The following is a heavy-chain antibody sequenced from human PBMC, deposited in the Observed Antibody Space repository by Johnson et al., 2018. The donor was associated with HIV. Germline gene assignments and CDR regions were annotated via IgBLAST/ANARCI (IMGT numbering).Heavy chain of an antibody. D-gene: IGHD6-13*01. J-gene: IGHJ3*02. CDR3: AREGGIAAAGTDAFDI. V-gene: IGHV3-NL1*01. CDR2: VYSGGTT. CDR1: GFTFSYYG. Sequence: QVQLVESGGGVVQPGRSLRLSCAASGFTFSYYGVHWVRQAPGKGLESVSVVYSGGTTHYADSVKGRSTISRDNSKNTLYLQMNSLRAEETAVYYCAREGGIAAAGTDAFDIWGQGTMVTVSS.